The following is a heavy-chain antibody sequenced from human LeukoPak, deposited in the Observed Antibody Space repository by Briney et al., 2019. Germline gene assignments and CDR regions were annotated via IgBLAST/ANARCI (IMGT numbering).Heavy chain of an antibody. Sequence: GASVKVSCKAFGYTFTSNYMHWVRQAPGQGPEWMGVISPSGGSTTYAQEFQGRVTITRDTSASTAYMELSSLRSEDMAVYYCARSPIIYYYDSSGYWFDPWGQGTLVTVSS. V-gene: IGHV1-46*01. CDR1: GYTFTSNY. CDR3: ARSPIIYYYDSSGYWFDP. D-gene: IGHD3-22*01. CDR2: ISPSGGST. J-gene: IGHJ5*02.